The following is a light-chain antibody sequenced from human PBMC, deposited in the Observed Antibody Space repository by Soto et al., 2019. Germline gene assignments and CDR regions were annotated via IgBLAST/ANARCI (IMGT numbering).Light chain of an antibody. Sequence: QSALTQPASVSGSPGQSITISCTGTSSDVGGYNYVSWYQQHPCKAPKLMIYDVSNRPSGVSNRFSGSKSGNTACLTISGLQAEDEDDYYCSSYTGSSTYVVFGGGTKLTVL. CDR1: SSDVGGYNY. CDR2: DVS. CDR3: SSYTGSSTYVV. J-gene: IGLJ2*01. V-gene: IGLV2-14*01.